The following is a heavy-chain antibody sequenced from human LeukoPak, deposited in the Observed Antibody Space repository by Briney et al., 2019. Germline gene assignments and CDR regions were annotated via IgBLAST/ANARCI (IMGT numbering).Heavy chain of an antibody. CDR2: ISYDGSNK. Sequence: GGSLRLSCAASGFTFSSYGMHWVRQAPGKGLEWVAVISYDGSNKYYADSVKGRFTISRDNSKNTLYLQMNSLRAEDTAVYYCAKDQMATTSGLDYWGQGTLVTVSS. CDR3: AKDQMATTSGLDY. J-gene: IGHJ4*02. V-gene: IGHV3-30*18. CDR1: GFTFSSYG. D-gene: IGHD5-24*01.